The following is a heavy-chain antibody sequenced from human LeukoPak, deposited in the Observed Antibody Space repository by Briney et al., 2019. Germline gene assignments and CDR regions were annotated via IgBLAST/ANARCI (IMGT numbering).Heavy chain of an antibody. CDR1: GFTLSSYA. CDR2: VDGGGGGT. Sequence: GGSLRLSCAASGFTLSSYAMTWVRQAPGRGLEWASSVDGGGGGTYYADSVKGRFTISRDNSKDTLYLRMNGLRAEDTAVYFCAKQSAGSAAWYSLHYDFWGQGTLVTVSS. J-gene: IGHJ4*02. V-gene: IGHV3-23*01. D-gene: IGHD6-13*01. CDR3: AKQSAGSAAWYSLHYDF.